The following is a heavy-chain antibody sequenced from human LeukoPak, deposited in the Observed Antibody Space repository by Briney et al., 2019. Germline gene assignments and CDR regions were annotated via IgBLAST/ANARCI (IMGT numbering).Heavy chain of an antibody. CDR2: IIPILGIA. J-gene: IGHJ3*02. V-gene: IGHV1-69*04. CDR3: ARGPTRGAFDI. Sequence: SVKVSCKASGGTFSSYAISWVRQAPGQGLEWMGRIIPILGIANYAQKFQGRVTITADKSTSTAYMELSSLRSEDTAVYYCARGPTRGAFDIWGQGTMVTVSS. CDR1: GGTFSSYA.